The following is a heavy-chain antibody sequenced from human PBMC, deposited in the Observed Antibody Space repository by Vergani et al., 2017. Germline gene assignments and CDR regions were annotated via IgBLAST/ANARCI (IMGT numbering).Heavy chain of an antibody. CDR3: ASEGYYESRAFDI. CDR1: GFTFSSYE. V-gene: IGHV3-48*03. D-gene: IGHD3-22*01. Sequence: EVQLVESGGGLVQPGGSLRLSCAASGFTFSSYEMNWVRQAPGKGLEWVSYISSSGSTIYYADSVKGRFTISRDNAKNSLYLQMNSLRAEDTAVYYCASEGYYESRAFDIWGQGSMVTVSS. J-gene: IGHJ3*02. CDR2: ISSSGSTI.